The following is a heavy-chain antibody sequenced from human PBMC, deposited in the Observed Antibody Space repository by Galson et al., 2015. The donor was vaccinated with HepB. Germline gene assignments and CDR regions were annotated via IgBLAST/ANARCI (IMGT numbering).Heavy chain of an antibody. CDR3: ARCSYYYDSSGYYYFDY. D-gene: IGHD3-22*01. J-gene: IGHJ4*02. V-gene: IGHV1-69*13. Sequence: SVKVSCKASGGTFSSYAISWVRQAPGQGLEWMGGIIPIFGTANYAQKFQGRVTITADESTSTAYMELSSLRSEDTAVYYCARCSYYYDSSGYYYFDYWGQGTLVTVSS. CDR2: IIPIFGTA. CDR1: GGTFSSYA.